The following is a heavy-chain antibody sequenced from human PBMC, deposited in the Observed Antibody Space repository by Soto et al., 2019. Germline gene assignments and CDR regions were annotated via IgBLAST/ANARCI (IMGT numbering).Heavy chain of an antibody. CDR1: GGSISSSNW. D-gene: IGHD2-15*01. CDR2: IYHSGST. CDR3: ARGQVVAAQH. Sequence: PSETLSLTCAVSGGSISSSNWWSWIRQPPGKGLEWIGYIYHSGSTYYNPSLKSRVTISVDRSKNQFSLKLSSVTAADTAVYYCARGQVVAAQHWGQGTLVTAPQ. J-gene: IGHJ4*02. V-gene: IGHV4-4*02.